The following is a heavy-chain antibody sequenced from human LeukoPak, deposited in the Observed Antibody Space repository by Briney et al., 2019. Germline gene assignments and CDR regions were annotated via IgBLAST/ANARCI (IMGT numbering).Heavy chain of an antibody. Sequence: ASETLSLTCTVSGGTISSISYYWGWIRQPPGKGLEWIGRIYYSGSTFYNPSLKSRVTISVDTSKNQFSLKLRSVTAADTAMFYCARLYGNFQNYYDYWGQGTLVAVSS. CDR3: ARLYGNFQNYYDY. V-gene: IGHV4-39*07. D-gene: IGHD1-7*01. J-gene: IGHJ4*02. CDR1: GGTISSISYY. CDR2: IYYSGST.